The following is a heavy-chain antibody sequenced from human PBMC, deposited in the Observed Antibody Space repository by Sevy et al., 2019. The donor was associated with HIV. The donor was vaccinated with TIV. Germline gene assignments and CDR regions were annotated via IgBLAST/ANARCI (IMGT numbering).Heavy chain of an antibody. Sequence: SETLSLTCTVSGGSISSHYWSWVRQPPGKRLEWIGHIHYRGRANYNPSLKNRITISVDTSKNQYSLRLSSVTAADTVVYYCARYDILAGHSDVFDIWGQGTMVTVSS. CDR3: ARYDILAGHSDVFDI. V-gene: IGHV4-59*11. J-gene: IGHJ3*02. D-gene: IGHD3-9*01. CDR2: IHYRGRA. CDR1: GGSISSHY.